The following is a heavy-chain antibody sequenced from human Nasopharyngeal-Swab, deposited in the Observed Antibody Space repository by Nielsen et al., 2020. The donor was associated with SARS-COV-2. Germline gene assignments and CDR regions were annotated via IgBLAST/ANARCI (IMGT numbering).Heavy chain of an antibody. CDR2: IYNSGRST. D-gene: IGHD2-21*01. CDR3: ARGGDGGLAHFDY. Sequence: SETLSLTCTASGGSISNYYWSWIRQPPGKRLEWIAYIYNSGRSTDYNPSLKSRVTISLDTSKNQLSLKLSSVTAADTAVYYCARGGDGGLAHFDYWGQGNLVTVSS. CDR1: GGSISNYY. J-gene: IGHJ4*02. V-gene: IGHV4-59*01.